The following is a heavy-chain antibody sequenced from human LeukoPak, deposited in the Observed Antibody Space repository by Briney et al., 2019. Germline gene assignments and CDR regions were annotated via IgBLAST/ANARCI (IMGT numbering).Heavy chain of an antibody. D-gene: IGHD3-10*01. CDR1: GFTLSSYA. Sequence: PGGSLRLSCAASGFTLSSYAMHWVRQAPGKGLEWVAVISYDGSNKYYADSVKGRFTISRDNSKNTLYLQMNSLRAEKTAVYYCARVLLWFGEFDYWGQGTLVTVSS. CDR3: ARVLLWFGEFDY. V-gene: IGHV3-30*01. CDR2: ISYDGSNK. J-gene: IGHJ4*02.